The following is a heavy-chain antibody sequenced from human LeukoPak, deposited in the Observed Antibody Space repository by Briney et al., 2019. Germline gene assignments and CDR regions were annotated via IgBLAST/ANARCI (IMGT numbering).Heavy chain of an antibody. V-gene: IGHV4-39*01. D-gene: IGHD2-15*01. J-gene: IGHJ5*02. Sequence: SETLSLTCGVSGGSFNSDDYYWNWIRQPPGKGLEWIGSIYYSGSTYYNPSLKSRVTISVDTSKNQFSLKLSSVTAADTAVYYCARVCSGGSCYPSNWFDPWGQGTLVTVSS. CDR2: IYYSGST. CDR1: GGSFNSDDYY. CDR3: ARVCSGGSCYPSNWFDP.